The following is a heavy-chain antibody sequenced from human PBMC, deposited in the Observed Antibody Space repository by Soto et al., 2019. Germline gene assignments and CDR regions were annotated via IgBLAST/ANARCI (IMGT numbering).Heavy chain of an antibody. D-gene: IGHD3-22*01. CDR2: IYYSGST. J-gene: IGHJ4*02. CDR1: GGSISSYY. V-gene: IGHV4-59*01. CDR3: ARGFYDSSGYLYYFDY. Sequence: SETLSLTCTVSGGSISSYYWSWIRQPPGKGLEWIGYIYYSGSTNYNPSLKSRVTISVDTSKNQFSLKLSSVTAADTAVYYCARGFYDSSGYLYYFDYWGQGXLVTVSS.